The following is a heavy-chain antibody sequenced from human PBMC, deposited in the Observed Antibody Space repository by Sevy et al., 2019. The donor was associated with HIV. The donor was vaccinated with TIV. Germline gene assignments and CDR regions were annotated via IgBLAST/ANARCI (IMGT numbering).Heavy chain of an antibody. V-gene: IGHV3-15*01. J-gene: IGHJ4*02. Sequence: GGSLRLSCAASGITFNDAWMHWVRQAPGKGLEWIGRIKSQTDGGTSDYAATVKARFTISRDDPKNTLYLHMNRLQSEETAVYYCWDTNDSSPWDYWGRGTLVTVSS. CDR1: GITFNDAW. D-gene: IGHD3-22*01. CDR3: WDTNDSSPWDY. CDR2: IKSQTDGGTS.